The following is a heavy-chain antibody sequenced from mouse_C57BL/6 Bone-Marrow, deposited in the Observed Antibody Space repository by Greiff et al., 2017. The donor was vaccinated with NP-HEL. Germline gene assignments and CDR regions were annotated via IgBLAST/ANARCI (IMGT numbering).Heavy chain of an antibody. J-gene: IGHJ1*03. D-gene: IGHD1-1*01. Sequence: QVQLKESGAELVKPGASVKLSCKASGYTFTEYTIHWVKQRSGQGLEWIGWFYPGSGSIKYNEKFKDKATLTADKSSSPVYMELSRLTSEDSAVYFCARNGDYFGSSYGYFDFWGTGTTVTVSS. CDR1: GYTFTEYT. CDR3: ARNGDYFGSSYGYFDF. V-gene: IGHV1-62-2*01. CDR2: FYPGSGSI.